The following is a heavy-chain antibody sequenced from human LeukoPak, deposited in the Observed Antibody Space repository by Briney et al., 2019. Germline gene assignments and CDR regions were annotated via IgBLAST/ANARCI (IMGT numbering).Heavy chain of an antibody. V-gene: IGHV3-30*01. J-gene: IGHJ5*02. CDR3: ARGFGTTPSWFDP. Sequence: GRSLRLSCAASGFTFSSYAMHWVRQAPGKGLEWVAVISYDGSNKYYADSVKGRFTISRDNSKNTLYLQMNSLRAEDTAVYCCARGFGTTPSWFDPWGQGTLVTVSS. CDR1: GFTFSSYA. CDR2: ISYDGSNK. D-gene: IGHD1-1*01.